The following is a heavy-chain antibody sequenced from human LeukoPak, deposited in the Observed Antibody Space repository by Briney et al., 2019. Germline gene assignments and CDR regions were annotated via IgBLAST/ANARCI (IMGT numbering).Heavy chain of an antibody. CDR1: GFTFSTYS. Sequence: SGGSLRLSCAASGFTFSTYSMNWVRQAPGKGLEWVSYIDRSGTNIKYADSVKGRFAISRDNAKNSLYLQMNSLRAEDTAVYYCVRDYGWSFDYWGQGTLVTVSS. CDR2: IDRSGTNI. J-gene: IGHJ4*02. CDR3: VRDYGWSFDY. V-gene: IGHV3-48*04. D-gene: IGHD2-8*02.